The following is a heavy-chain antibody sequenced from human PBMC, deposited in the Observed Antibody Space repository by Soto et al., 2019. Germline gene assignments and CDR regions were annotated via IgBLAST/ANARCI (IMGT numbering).Heavy chain of an antibody. CDR2: IDYDGSYK. CDR1: GFTFNNYD. J-gene: IGHJ6*02. V-gene: IGHV3-33*01. Sequence: GGSLRLSCAASGFTFNNYDMHWVRQAPGKGLEWVAIIDYDGSYKYYADSVRGRFTISRDTSQNTLYLQMNSLRAGNTAVYHFARGHIANFWSGTQFHYYGMDVWGLGTAVTVSS. CDR3: ARGHIANFWSGTQFHYYGMDV. D-gene: IGHD3-3*01.